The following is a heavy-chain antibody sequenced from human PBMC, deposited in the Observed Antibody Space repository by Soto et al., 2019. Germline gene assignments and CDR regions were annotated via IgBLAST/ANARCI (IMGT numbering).Heavy chain of an antibody. CDR2: ISWDGGST. V-gene: IGHV3-43*01. CDR3: AKGGITIPPGF. D-gene: IGHD3-3*01. CDR1: GFTFDYYT. Sequence: PGGSLRLSCAASGFTFDYYTMHWVRQAPGKGLEWVSLISWDGGSTYYADSVKGRFTISRDNSKNSLYLQMNSPRTEDTALYYCAKGGITIPPGFWGQGTMVTVSS. J-gene: IGHJ3*01.